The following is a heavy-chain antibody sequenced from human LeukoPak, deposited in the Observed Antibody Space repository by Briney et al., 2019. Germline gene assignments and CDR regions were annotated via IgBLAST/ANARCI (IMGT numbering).Heavy chain of an antibody. Sequence: GGSLRLSCAASGFTFSDYYMSWIRQAPGKGLEWVSYISSSGSTTFYADSLEGRFAMSRDNAKKSLSLQVNSLRAEDTAAYYCARIYRSGGSIDYWGQGTLVTVSS. CDR3: ARIYRSGGSIDY. V-gene: IGHV3-11*04. CDR2: ISSSGSTT. D-gene: IGHD2-15*01. CDR1: GFTFSDYY. J-gene: IGHJ4*02.